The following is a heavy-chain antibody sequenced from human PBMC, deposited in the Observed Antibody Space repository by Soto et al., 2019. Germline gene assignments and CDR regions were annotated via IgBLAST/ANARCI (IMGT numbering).Heavy chain of an antibody. CDR1: GGSVSSGSYY. D-gene: IGHD3-22*01. CDR3: ARSSSGYYFDY. V-gene: IGHV4-61*01. J-gene: IGHJ4*02. CDR2: IYYSGST. Sequence: QVQLQESGPGLVKPSETLSLTCTVSGGSVSSGSYYWSWIRQPPGKGLEWIGYIYYSGSTNYNPSLKSRVTISVDTSKNQFSLKLSSVTAADTAVYYCARSSSGYYFDYWGQGTLVTVSS.